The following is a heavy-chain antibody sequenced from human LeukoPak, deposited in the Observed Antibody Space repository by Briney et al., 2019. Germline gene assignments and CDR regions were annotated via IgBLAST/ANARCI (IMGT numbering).Heavy chain of an antibody. D-gene: IGHD3-22*01. Sequence: GGSLRLSCAASGFTFSNAWMSWVRQAPGKGLEWVGRIKSKTDGGTTDYAAPVKGRFTISRDDSKNTLYLQMNSLKTEDTAVYYCTTALYDSSGCCGSPSHYYYYGMDVWGQGTTVTVSS. CDR3: TTALYDSSGCCGSPSHYYYYGMDV. J-gene: IGHJ6*02. CDR2: IKSKTDGGTT. CDR1: GFTFSNAW. V-gene: IGHV3-15*01.